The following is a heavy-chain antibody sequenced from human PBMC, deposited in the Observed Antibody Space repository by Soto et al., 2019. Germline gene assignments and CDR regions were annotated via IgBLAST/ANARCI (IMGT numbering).Heavy chain of an antibody. Sequence: GGSLRLSCAASGFTFSSYWMTWVRQAPGKALEWVANIKHDGSENNYVDSVKGRFTISRDNSKNSLYLQMNSLRAEDTAVYYCAKEAGVRWPLFDYWGQGTLVTVSS. CDR3: AKEAGVRWPLFDY. J-gene: IGHJ4*02. D-gene: IGHD4-17*01. CDR2: IKHDGSEN. CDR1: GFTFSSYW. V-gene: IGHV3-7*01.